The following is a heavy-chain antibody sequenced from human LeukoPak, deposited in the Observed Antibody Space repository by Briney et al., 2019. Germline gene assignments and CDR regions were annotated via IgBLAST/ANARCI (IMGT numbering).Heavy chain of an antibody. V-gene: IGHV4-59*08. CDR2: IYYSGST. D-gene: IGHD2-15*01. CDR3: ARRGGGWFDY. Sequence: PSETLSLTCTVSGGPISSYYWSWIRQPPGKGLEWIGYIYYSGSTHYNPSLKSRLTISVDKSKNQFSLKLSSVTAADTAVYYCARRGGGWFDYWGQGTLVTVSS. J-gene: IGHJ4*02. CDR1: GGPISSYY.